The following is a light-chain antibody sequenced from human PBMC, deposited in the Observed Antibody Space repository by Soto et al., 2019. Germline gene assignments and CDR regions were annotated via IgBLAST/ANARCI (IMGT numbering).Light chain of an antibody. Sequence: EIVMTQSPATLSVSPGERATLSCRASQSVSSNLAWYQQKPGQAPRLLLYGASTRATGIPGRFSGSGSGTEFTLTITSLQSEDFAVYYCQQHNYWPSFGQGTTLEIK. CDR3: QQHNYWPS. J-gene: IGKJ2*01. V-gene: IGKV3-15*01. CDR1: QSVSSN. CDR2: GAS.